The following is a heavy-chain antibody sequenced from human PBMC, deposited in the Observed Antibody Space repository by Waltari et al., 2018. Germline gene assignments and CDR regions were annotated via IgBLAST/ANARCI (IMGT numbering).Heavy chain of an antibody. Sequence: QVQLQESGPGRVKPSETLSLTCTVSGASMDNYYWNWIRQPAGKGLEGIGRIYSSGFPNYNPSRESRVTMSVDTSKNQLSLEVRSVTAADTAVYYCARDLSEGWFGDQSPLGYWGQGTVVTVSA. CDR3: ARDLSEGWFGDQSPLGY. V-gene: IGHV4-4*07. CDR2: IYSSGFP. J-gene: IGHJ4*02. CDR1: GASMDNYY. D-gene: IGHD3-10*01.